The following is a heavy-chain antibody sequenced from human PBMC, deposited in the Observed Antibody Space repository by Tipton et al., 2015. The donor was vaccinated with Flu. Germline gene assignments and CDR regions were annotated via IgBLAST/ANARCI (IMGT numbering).Heavy chain of an antibody. CDR1: GGSISSGGYY. Sequence: TLSLTCTVSGGSISSGGYYWSWIRQHPGKGLEWIGYMYYSGSTDYNPSLKSRVTISVDTSKNQFSQKLGSVTAPDTAVYYCVRDVYGTDAFEIEGQGTKVAVSS. V-gene: IGHV4-31*03. J-gene: IGHJ3*02. CDR2: MYYSGST. CDR3: VRDVYGTDAFEI. D-gene: IGHD2-8*01.